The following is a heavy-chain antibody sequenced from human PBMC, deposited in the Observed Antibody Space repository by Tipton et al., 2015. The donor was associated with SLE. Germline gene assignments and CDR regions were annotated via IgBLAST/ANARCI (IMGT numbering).Heavy chain of an antibody. CDR3: ARRVGNWYFDL. J-gene: IGHJ2*01. V-gene: IGHV4-39*07. CDR2: IYYRGSI. CDR1: GGSISSSSYY. Sequence: LRLSCTVSGGSISSSSYYWGWIRQPPGKGLAWIASIYYRGSIYFNPSLESRVTMSVDTSKNQFSLKLSSLTAAVTAVYYCARRVGNWYFDLWGRGTLVTVSS. D-gene: IGHD2-2*01.